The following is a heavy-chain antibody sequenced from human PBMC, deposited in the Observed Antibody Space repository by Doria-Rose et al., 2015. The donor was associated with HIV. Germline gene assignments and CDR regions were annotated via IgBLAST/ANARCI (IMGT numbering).Heavy chain of an antibody. CDR1: GDSITTYY. CDR3: ARGRTDYGNYFFDS. Sequence: QVQLQESGPRLVKPSETLSLTCTVSGDSITTYYWSWIRQPPGKGLEWIGYIYYSGSTNYNPSLKSRVSISVDTAKKQFSLELTSVTAADSALYFCARGRTDYGNYFFDSWGQGTLVTVSS. J-gene: IGHJ4*02. CDR2: IYYSGST. V-gene: IGHV4-59*12. D-gene: IGHD4-17*01.